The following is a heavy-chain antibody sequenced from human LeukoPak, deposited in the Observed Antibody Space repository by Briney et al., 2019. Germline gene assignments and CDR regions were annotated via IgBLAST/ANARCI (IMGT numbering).Heavy chain of an antibody. CDR1: GFTFDDYA. Sequence: GGSLRLSCAASGFTFDDYAMHWVRQAPGKGLEWVSGISWNSGSIGYADSVKGRFTISRDNAKNSLYLQVNSLRAEDMALYYCAKSSSSWSGDAFDIWGQGTMVTVSS. D-gene: IGHD6-13*01. CDR3: AKSSSSWSGDAFDI. V-gene: IGHV3-9*03. CDR2: ISWNSGSI. J-gene: IGHJ3*02.